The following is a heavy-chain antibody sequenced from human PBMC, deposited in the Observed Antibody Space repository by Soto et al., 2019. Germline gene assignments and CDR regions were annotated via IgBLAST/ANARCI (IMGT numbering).Heavy chain of an antibody. Sequence: EVQVVESGGGLVQPGGSLRLSCAASGFTFSNHWMTWVRQAPGKGLEWVANIKQDGSEKYYVDSVKGRFTLSRDNAKNSLYLQMNSLRAEDTAVYYCARDSAYCRSTSCYLSYYHYMDVWGKGTTVTVSS. CDR3: ARDSAYCRSTSCYLSYYHYMDV. J-gene: IGHJ6*03. V-gene: IGHV3-7*01. D-gene: IGHD2-2*01. CDR1: GFTFSNHW. CDR2: IKQDGSEK.